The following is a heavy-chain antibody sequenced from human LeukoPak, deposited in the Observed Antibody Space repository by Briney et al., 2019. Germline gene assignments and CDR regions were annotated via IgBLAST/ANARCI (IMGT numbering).Heavy chain of an antibody. CDR1: GCTLTELS. CDR2: FDPEDGET. D-gene: IGHD3-16*02. Sequence: ASVKVSCKVSGCTLTELSMHWVRQAPGKGLEWMGGFDPEDGETIYAQKFQGRVTMTEDTSTDTAYMELSSLRSEDTAVYYCASMITFGGVIVPPRYWGQETLVTVSS. CDR3: ASMITFGGVIVPPRY. V-gene: IGHV1-24*01. J-gene: IGHJ4*02.